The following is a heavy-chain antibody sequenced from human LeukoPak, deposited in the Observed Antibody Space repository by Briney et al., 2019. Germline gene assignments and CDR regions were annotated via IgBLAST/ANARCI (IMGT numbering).Heavy chain of an antibody. CDR3: VADGTGVLPGDAFDI. J-gene: IGHJ3*02. V-gene: IGHV3-21*05. D-gene: IGHD1-1*01. CDR1: GFSFSTHS. Sequence: PGGSLTLSCAASGFSFSTHSLNWVRQAPGKGLEWISYISHINSDAHYGESVKGRFTISRDNAKNSLYLEMHTLRAEDTAMYYCVADGTGVLPGDAFDIWSQGTMVTVSA. CDR2: ISHINSDA.